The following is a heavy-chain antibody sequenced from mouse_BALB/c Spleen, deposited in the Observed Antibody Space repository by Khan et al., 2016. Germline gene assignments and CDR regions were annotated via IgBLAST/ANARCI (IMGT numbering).Heavy chain of an antibody. V-gene: IGHV14-3*02. CDR2: IDPANGNT. CDR3: AIFTTGYAMDY. D-gene: IGHD1-1*01. Sequence: VQLKQSGAELVKPGASVKLSCTASGFNIKDTYMHWVKQRPEQGLEWIGRIDPANGNTKYDPKFQGKATITADTSSNTAYLQLSSLTSESTAVYYCAIFTTGYAMDYWGQGTSVTVSS. CDR1: GFNIKDTY. J-gene: IGHJ4*01.